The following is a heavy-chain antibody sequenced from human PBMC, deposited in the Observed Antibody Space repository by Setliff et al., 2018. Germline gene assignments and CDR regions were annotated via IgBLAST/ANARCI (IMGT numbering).Heavy chain of an antibody. V-gene: IGHV1-69*10. D-gene: IGHD6-13*01. J-gene: IGHJ4*02. Sequence: ASVKVSCKASGGTFSSYAISWVRQAPGQGLEWMGGIIPILGIANYAQKFQGRVTITADESTSTAYMELSSLRSEDTAVYYCAIAYSSSWDFDYWGQGTLVTVSS. CDR3: AIAYSSSWDFDY. CDR1: GGTFSSYA. CDR2: IIPILGIA.